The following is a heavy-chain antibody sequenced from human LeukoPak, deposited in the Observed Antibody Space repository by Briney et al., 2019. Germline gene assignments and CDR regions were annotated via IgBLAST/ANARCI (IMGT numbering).Heavy chain of an antibody. CDR2: VIPIFGTA. D-gene: IGHD3-10*01. Sequence: SSVTVSCKASGGTFSSYAISWVRQAPGQGLEWVGGVIPIFGTANYAQKFQGRVTITTDESTSTAYMELRSLRSEDTAVYYCARGLDTYYDCSGSFDYWGQGTLVTVSS. J-gene: IGHJ4*02. V-gene: IGHV1-69*05. CDR1: GGTFSSYA. CDR3: ARGLDTYYDCSGSFDY.